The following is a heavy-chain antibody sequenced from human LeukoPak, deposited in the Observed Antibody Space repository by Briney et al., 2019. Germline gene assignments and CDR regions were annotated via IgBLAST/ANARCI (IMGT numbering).Heavy chain of an antibody. CDR1: GYTFTSYY. D-gene: IGHD6-19*01. Sequence: ASVKVSCKASGYTFTSYYMHWVRQAPGQGLEWMGIINPSGGSTSYAQKLQGRVTMTTDTSTSTAYMELRSLRSDDTAVYYCARTSSGWYPPRYYFDYWGQGTLVTVSS. J-gene: IGHJ4*02. CDR3: ARTSSGWYPPRYYFDY. V-gene: IGHV1-46*01. CDR2: INPSGGST.